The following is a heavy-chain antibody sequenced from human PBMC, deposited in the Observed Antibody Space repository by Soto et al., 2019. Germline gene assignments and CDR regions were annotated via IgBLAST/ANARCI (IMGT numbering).Heavy chain of an antibody. CDR1: GGSIRSNNR. J-gene: IGHJ6*02. Sequence: PSETLSLTCAVSGGSIRSNNRWSWVRQPPGKGLEWIGEIFHSGSTNYNPSLKTRVTISVDTSKNQFSLKLSSVTAADTAVYYCARARYDILTGYYTYYYYGMDVWGQGTTVTVSS. CDR3: ARARYDILTGYYTYYYYGMDV. V-gene: IGHV4-4*02. D-gene: IGHD3-9*01. CDR2: IFHSGST.